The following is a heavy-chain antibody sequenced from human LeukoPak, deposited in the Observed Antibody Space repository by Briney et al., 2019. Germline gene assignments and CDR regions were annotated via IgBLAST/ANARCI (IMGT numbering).Heavy chain of an antibody. D-gene: IGHD6-13*01. CDR2: ISDSGDST. V-gene: IGHV3-23*01. J-gene: IGHJ5*02. Sequence: GRSLRLSCAASGFTFSDFAMTWVRQIPGKGLEWVSGISDSGDSTYYADSVKGRFTISRDNSKNTLYLQMNSLRAEDTAVYYCAKGSYSSSWYGGDWFDPWGQGTLVTVSS. CDR1: GFTFSDFA. CDR3: AKGSYSSSWYGGDWFDP.